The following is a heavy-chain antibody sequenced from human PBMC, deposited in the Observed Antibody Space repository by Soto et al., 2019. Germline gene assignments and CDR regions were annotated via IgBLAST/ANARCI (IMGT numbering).Heavy chain of an antibody. D-gene: IGHD6-13*01. CDR2: LSDSGGST. CDR1: GFTFSSHA. V-gene: IGHV3-23*01. CDR3: AKVSSSWYSGFFDL. J-gene: IGHJ4*02. Sequence: GGSLRLSCTASGFTFSSHAMTWVRQAPGKGLEWVSGLSDSGGSTYYADSVKGRFTISGDNSMNTLYLQMNTLRAEDTAVYYCAKVSSSWYSGFFDLWGQGTLVTVSS.